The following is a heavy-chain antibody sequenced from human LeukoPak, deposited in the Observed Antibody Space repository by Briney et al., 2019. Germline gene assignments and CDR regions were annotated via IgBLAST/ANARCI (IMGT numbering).Heavy chain of an antibody. Sequence: GGSLRLSCAASGFTFSSYAVHWVRQAPGKGLEWVAVISYDGSNKYYADSVKGRFTISRDNSKNTLYLQMNSLRAEDTAVYYCARDRVPDYWGQGTLVTVSS. CDR2: ISYDGSNK. D-gene: IGHD1-1*01. V-gene: IGHV3-30-3*01. CDR1: GFTFSSYA. CDR3: ARDRVPDY. J-gene: IGHJ4*02.